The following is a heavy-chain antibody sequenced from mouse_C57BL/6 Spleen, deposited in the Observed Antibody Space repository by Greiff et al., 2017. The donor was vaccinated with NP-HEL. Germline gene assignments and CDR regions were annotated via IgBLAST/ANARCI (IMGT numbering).Heavy chain of an antibody. D-gene: IGHD1-1*01. Sequence: QVQLKQSGAELVKPGASVKLSCKASGYTFTSYWMHWVKQRPGQGLEWIGMIHPNSGSTNYNEKFKSKATLTVDTSSSTAYMQLSSLTSEDSAVYYCARVDYYGNGDDWGQGTTLTVAS. J-gene: IGHJ2*01. CDR2: IHPNSGST. CDR1: GYTFTSYW. CDR3: ARVDYYGNGDD. V-gene: IGHV1-64*01.